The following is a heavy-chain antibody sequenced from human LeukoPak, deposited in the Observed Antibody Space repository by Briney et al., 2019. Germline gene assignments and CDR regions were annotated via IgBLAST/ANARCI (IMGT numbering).Heavy chain of an antibody. CDR1: GFTFSSYA. CDR3: AKWPSGYSYGSYPFDY. V-gene: IGHV3-30*18. D-gene: IGHD5-18*01. Sequence: GGSLRLSCAASGFTFSSYAMSWVRQAPGKGLEWVAVISYDGSNKYYAGSVKGRFTISRDNSKNTLYLQMNSLRAEDTAVYYCAKWPSGYSYGSYPFDYWGQGTLVTVSS. J-gene: IGHJ4*02. CDR2: ISYDGSNK.